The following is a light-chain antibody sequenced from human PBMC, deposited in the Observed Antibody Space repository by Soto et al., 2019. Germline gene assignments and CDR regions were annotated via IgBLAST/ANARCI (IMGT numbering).Light chain of an antibody. V-gene: IGKV1-39*01. J-gene: IGKJ4*01. Sequence: DIQMTPSPSSLSASVGDRVTITCRASQSIDNYLNWYQQKSGKAPQLLIYSASHLQSGVPSRFSGGGYGTDFILTISSLQPEDSEIYFCQQSITAPLTFGGGTKVELK. CDR3: QQSITAPLT. CDR2: SAS. CDR1: QSIDNY.